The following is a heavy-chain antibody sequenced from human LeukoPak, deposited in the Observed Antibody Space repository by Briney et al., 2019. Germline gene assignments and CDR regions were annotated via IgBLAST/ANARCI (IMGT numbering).Heavy chain of an antibody. CDR1: GYTFTSYG. CDR2: ISAYNGNT. Sequence: ASVKVSCKASGYTFTSYGISWVRQAPGQGLEWMGWISAYNGNTNYAQKLQGRVTMTTDTSTSTAYMEPRSLRSDDTAVYYCARLKYCSSTSCYFPEENFDYWGQGTLVTVSS. V-gene: IGHV1-18*01. J-gene: IGHJ4*02. CDR3: ARLKYCSSTSCYFPEENFDY. D-gene: IGHD2-2*01.